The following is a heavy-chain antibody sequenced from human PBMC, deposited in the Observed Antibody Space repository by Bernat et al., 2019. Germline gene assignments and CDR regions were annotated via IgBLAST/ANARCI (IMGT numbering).Heavy chain of an antibody. D-gene: IGHD3-22*01. CDR3: ARSGYYDSSGSATSYVFDT. Sequence: EVQLVESGGGLVQPGGSLRLSCAASGFTFSTYWMHWVRQAPGKGLVWVSRINSDGSSTTYADSVKGRFTISRDNAKNTLYLQMNSLRAEDTAVYSCARSGYYDSSGSATSYVFDTWGQGTMVTVAS. CDR2: INSDGSST. J-gene: IGHJ3*02. V-gene: IGHV3-74*01. CDR1: GFTFSTYW.